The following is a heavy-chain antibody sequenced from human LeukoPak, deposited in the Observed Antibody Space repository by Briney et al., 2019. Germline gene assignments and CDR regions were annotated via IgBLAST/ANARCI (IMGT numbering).Heavy chain of an antibody. CDR3: ASGVLGDYVWGSYRYAFDY. CDR2: IYYSGST. D-gene: IGHD3-16*02. J-gene: IGHJ4*02. CDR1: GGSISSGGYY. V-gene: IGHV4-31*03. Sequence: PLETLSPTCTVSGGSISSGGYYWSWIRQHPGKGLEWIGYIYYSGSTYYNPSLKSRVTVSVDTSKNQFSLKLSSVTAADTAVYYCASGVLGDYVWGSYRYAFDYWGQGTLVTVSS.